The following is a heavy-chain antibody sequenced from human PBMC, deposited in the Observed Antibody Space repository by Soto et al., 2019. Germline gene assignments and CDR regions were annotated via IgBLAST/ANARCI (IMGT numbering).Heavy chain of an antibody. Sequence: QVQLVQSGAEVKKPGASVKVSCKASGYTFTSYAMHWVRQAPGQRLEWMGWINAGNGNTKYSQKFQGRVTITRDTTAGTAYMELGSLRSENKAVYFCAGVSGIAVAEVWGQGTLVTLSS. CDR3: AGVSGIAVAEV. V-gene: IGHV1-3*01. CDR1: GYTFTSYA. CDR2: INAGNGNT. D-gene: IGHD6-19*01. J-gene: IGHJ4*01.